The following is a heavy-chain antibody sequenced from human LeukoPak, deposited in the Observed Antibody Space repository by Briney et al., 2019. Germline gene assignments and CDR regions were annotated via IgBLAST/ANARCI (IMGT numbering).Heavy chain of an antibody. J-gene: IGHJ5*02. Sequence: SETLSLTCAVYGGSFSGYYWSWIRQTPGKGLEWIGEINHSGRTNDNSSLKSRVTISIDMSKNQFSLKLSSVTAADTAVYYCARAIDVRSDPILLLWFGETSFDPWGQGTLVTVSS. D-gene: IGHD3-10*01. CDR2: INHSGRT. V-gene: IGHV4-34*01. CDR1: GGSFSGYY. CDR3: ARAIDVRSDPILLLWFGETSFDP.